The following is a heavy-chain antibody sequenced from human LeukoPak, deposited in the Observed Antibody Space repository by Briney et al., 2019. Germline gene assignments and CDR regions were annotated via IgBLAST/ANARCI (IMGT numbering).Heavy chain of an antibody. CDR2: ISASGGAT. D-gene: IGHD5-18*01. V-gene: IGHV3-23*01. J-gene: IGHJ1*01. CDR3: AKAQLWLDDFHH. CDR1: GFTFSNNA. Sequence: SGGSLRLSCAASGFTFSNNAMSWVRQAPGKGLEWVSAISASGGATYYADSVKGRFTIYRDNSKNTLFLQINSLRAEDTALYYCAKAQLWLDDFHHWGQGTLVTVSS.